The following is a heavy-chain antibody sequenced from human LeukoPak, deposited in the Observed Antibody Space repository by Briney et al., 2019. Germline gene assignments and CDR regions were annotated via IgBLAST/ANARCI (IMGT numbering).Heavy chain of an antibody. CDR2: IYYSGST. CDR1: GGSISSYY. Sequence: SETLSLTCTVSGGSISSYYWSWIRQPPGKGLEWIGYIYYSGSTNYNPSLKSRVTISVDTSKNQFSLKLSSVTAADTAVYYCARGANWGSPDYWGQGTLVAVSS. V-gene: IGHV4-59*08. D-gene: IGHD7-27*01. J-gene: IGHJ4*02. CDR3: ARGANWGSPDY.